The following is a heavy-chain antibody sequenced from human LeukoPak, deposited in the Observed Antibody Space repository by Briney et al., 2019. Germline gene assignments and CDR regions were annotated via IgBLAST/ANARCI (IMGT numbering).Heavy chain of an antibody. Sequence: SGGSLRLSCAPSAITFVNYSMNWVRQAPGKGLEWVSYISSSGRTIFYADSVKGRFTISRDNAKNSLYLQMNSLRAEDTAVYYCTRGSAYSYGNRPPFYYYMDVWGKGTTVTVSS. D-gene: IGHD5-18*01. CDR2: ISSSGRTI. CDR3: TRGSAYSYGNRPPFYYYMDV. CDR1: AITFVNYS. J-gene: IGHJ6*03. V-gene: IGHV3-48*01.